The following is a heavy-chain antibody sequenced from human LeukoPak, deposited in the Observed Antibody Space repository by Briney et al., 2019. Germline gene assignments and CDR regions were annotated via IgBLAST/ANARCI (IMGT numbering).Heavy chain of an antibody. D-gene: IGHD3-3*01. CDR1: GFTFSSYW. CDR2: INSDGSST. CDR3: ARPMTIFGPNPFDY. Sequence: GGSLRLSCAASGFTFSSYWMHWVRQAPGKGLVWVSRINSDGSSTSYADSVKGRFTISRDNAKNTLYLQMNSLRAEDTAVYYCARPMTIFGPNPFDYWGQGTLVTVSS. J-gene: IGHJ4*02. V-gene: IGHV3-74*01.